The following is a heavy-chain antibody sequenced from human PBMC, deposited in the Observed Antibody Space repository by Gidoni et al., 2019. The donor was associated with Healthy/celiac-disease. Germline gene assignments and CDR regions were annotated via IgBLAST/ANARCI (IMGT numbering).Heavy chain of an antibody. CDR2: IWYDGSNK. CDR3: ARDSSSWALAIEYYFDY. CDR1: GFTFSSYG. V-gene: IGHV3-33*01. D-gene: IGHD6-13*01. J-gene: IGHJ4*02. Sequence: QVQLVESGGGVVQPGRSLRLSCAASGFTFSSYGMHWVRQAPGKGLEWVAVIWYDGSNKYYADSVKGRFTISRDNSKNTLYLQMNSLRAEDTAVYYCARDSSSWALAIEYYFDYWDQGTLVTVSS.